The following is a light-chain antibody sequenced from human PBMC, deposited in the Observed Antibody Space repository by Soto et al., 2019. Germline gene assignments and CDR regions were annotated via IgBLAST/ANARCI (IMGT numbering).Light chain of an antibody. CDR2: WAS. V-gene: IGKV4-1*01. Sequence: DIVMTQSPDSLFVSLGERATINCKSSQSLLYSSNNKNYLAWYQQKAGQSLKLLIYWASTREPGGPDRFSGSGSRTDFTLAISSLRAEDVAVDYCHQYYSSPPWTFGRGTKVEIK. CDR1: QSLLYSSNNKNY. CDR3: HQYYSSPPWT. J-gene: IGKJ1*01.